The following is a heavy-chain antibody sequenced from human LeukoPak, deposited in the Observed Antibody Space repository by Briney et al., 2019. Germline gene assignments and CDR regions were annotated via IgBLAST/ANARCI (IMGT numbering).Heavy chain of an antibody. V-gene: IGHV5-51*01. J-gene: IGHJ4*02. CDR3: ARPHRGTTNQFDY. CDR2: IYPGDSDT. D-gene: IGHD3-16*01. Sequence: GESLKISCKGSGYSFTSYWIGWVRQMPGKGLKWMGIIYPGDSDTRYSPSFQGQVAISADKSISTAYLQWSSLKASDTAMYYCARPHRGTTNQFDYWGQGTLVTVSS. CDR1: GYSFTSYW.